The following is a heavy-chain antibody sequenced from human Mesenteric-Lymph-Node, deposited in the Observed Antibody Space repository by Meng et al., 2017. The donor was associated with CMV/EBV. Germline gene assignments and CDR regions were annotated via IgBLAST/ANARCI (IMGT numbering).Heavy chain of an antibody. CDR2: IYPGDSDT. V-gene: IGHV5-51*01. CDR3: ARLDLVVIPATVGGSFEY. Sequence: GGSLRLSCEGSGYDFSSNWIAWVRQMPGKGLEWMGIIYPGDSDTGYSPSFQGQVTISADKSTNTAYLQWSSLKASDSGMYYCARLDLVVIPATVGGSFEYWGQGTLVTVSS. J-gene: IGHJ4*02. D-gene: IGHD2-2*01. CDR1: GYDFSSNW.